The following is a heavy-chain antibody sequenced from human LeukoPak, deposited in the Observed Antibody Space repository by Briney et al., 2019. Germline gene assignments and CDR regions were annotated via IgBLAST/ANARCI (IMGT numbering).Heavy chain of an antibody. V-gene: IGHV4-59*01. D-gene: IGHD1-14*01. CDR1: GGSISSYY. J-gene: IGHJ3*02. CDR3: ARDPGAGPQGAFDI. Sequence: ETLSLTCTVSGGSISSYYWSWIRQPPGKGLEWIGYIYYSGSTNYNPSLKSRVTISVDTSKNQFSLKLSSVTAADTAVYYCARDPGAGPQGAFDIWAKGQWSPSLQ. CDR2: IYYSGST.